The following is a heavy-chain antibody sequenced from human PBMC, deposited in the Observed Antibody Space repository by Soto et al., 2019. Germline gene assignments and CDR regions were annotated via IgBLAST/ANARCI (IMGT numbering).Heavy chain of an antibody. CDR1: GGSFSGYY. CDR2: INHSGST. D-gene: IGHD3-10*01. J-gene: IGHJ4*02. Sequence: SETLSLTCAVYGGSFSGYYWSWIRQPPGKGLEWIGEINHSGSTNYNPSLKSRVTISVDTSKNQFSLKLSSVTAADTAVYYCARGRTMIRGVNFDYWGQGTLVTVSS. V-gene: IGHV4-34*01. CDR3: ARGRTMIRGVNFDY.